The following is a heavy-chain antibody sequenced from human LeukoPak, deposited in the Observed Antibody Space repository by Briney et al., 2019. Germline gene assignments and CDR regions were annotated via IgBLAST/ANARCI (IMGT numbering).Heavy chain of an antibody. V-gene: IGHV3-30*02. J-gene: IGHJ4*02. CDR2: IRYDGINK. CDR1: GFTFSRHG. D-gene: IGHD6-13*01. Sequence: GGSLRLSCAASGFTFSRHGMDWVRQAPGKGLEWVAFIRYDGINKYYIDSVKGRFTISRDNSKNTLYLQMNSLRAEDTAVYYCAKDGYSSSWRGDYFDYWGQGTLVTVSS. CDR3: AKDGYSSSWRGDYFDY.